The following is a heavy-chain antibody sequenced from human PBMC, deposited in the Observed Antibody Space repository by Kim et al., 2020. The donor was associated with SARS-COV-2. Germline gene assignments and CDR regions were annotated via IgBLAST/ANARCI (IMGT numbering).Heavy chain of an antibody. V-gene: IGHV3-48*02. CDR3: ARDNQRSSWYDRFDT. J-gene: IGHJ5*02. CDR2: ISSNSSTI. Sequence: GGSLRLSCAASGFTFSSYSMNWVRQAPGKGLEWVSDISSNSSTIYYADSVKGRFTISRDNAKNSLYLQMNSLRDEDTAVYYCARDNQRSSWYDRFDTWGQGTLVTVSS. CDR1: GFTFSSYS. D-gene: IGHD6-13*01.